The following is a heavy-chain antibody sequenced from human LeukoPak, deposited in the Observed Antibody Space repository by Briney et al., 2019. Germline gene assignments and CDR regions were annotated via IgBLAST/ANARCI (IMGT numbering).Heavy chain of an antibody. Sequence: GGSLRLSCAASGFTFSSYSMNWVRQAPGKGLEWVSSISSSSSYIYYADSVKGRFTISRDNAKNSLYLQMNSLRAEDTAVYYCARDGGWDSSGYYSPDAFDIWGQGTMVTVSS. J-gene: IGHJ3*02. V-gene: IGHV3-21*01. CDR1: GFTFSSYS. D-gene: IGHD3-22*01. CDR2: ISSSSSYI. CDR3: ARDGGWDSSGYYSPDAFDI.